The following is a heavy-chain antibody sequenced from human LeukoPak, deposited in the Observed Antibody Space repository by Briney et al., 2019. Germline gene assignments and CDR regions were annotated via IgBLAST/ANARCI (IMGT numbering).Heavy chain of an antibody. CDR3: ARQRAGGYPDY. D-gene: IGHD3-22*01. CDR1: GGSISSYY. Sequence: SETLSLTXTVSGGSISSYYWSWIRQPPGKGLEWIGYIYYSGSTYYNPSLKSRVTISVDTSKNQFSLKLSSVTAADTAMYYCARQRAGGYPDYWGQGTLVTVSS. J-gene: IGHJ4*02. V-gene: IGHV4-59*04. CDR2: IYYSGST.